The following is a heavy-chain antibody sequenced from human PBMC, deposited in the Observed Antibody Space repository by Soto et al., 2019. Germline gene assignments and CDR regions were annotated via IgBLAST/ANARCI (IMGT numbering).Heavy chain of an antibody. Sequence: QVQLVQSGAEVKKPGASVKVSCKASGYTFTTYGISWVRQAPGQGLEWMGWISAYNGNTNYAQKFQGRVTMTTDTATSTGYMAVRSLRCDDTAVYCCARARVPGYSTPDYWGQGALVIVSS. CDR1: GYTFTTYG. CDR2: ISAYNGNT. D-gene: IGHD6-13*01. CDR3: ARARVPGYSTPDY. V-gene: IGHV1-18*01. J-gene: IGHJ4*02.